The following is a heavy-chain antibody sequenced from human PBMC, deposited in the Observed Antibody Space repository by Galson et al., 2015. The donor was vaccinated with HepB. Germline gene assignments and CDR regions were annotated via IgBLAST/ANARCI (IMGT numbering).Heavy chain of an antibody. D-gene: IGHD6-19*01. J-gene: IGHJ4*02. CDR2: ISGDTYGT. CDR3: AKGRGWYTGFDS. Sequence: SLRLSCAGSGFIFSNYALSRVRQAPGKGLQWVSGISGDTYGTYYADSVKGRFTISRDNSNSRLYLQMTSVTADDTATYYCAKGRGWYTGFDSWGQGALVTVSS. V-gene: IGHV3-23*01. CDR1: GFIFSNYA.